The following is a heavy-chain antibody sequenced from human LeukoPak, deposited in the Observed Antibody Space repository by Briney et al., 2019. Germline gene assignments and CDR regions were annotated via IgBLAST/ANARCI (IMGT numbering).Heavy chain of an antibody. V-gene: IGHV4-61*01. CDR1: GYSISSGFY. Sequence: PSETLSLTCSVSGYSISSGFYWGWIRQPPGKGLEWIGYIYYSGSTNYNPSLKSRVTISVDTSKNQFSLKLSSVTAADTAVYYCARGRYSYGGAVGDYFDYWGQGTLVTVSS. CDR3: ARGRYSYGGAVGDYFDY. D-gene: IGHD5-18*01. CDR2: IYYSGST. J-gene: IGHJ4*02.